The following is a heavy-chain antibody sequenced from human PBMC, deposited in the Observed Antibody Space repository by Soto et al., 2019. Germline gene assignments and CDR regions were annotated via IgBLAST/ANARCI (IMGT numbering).Heavy chain of an antibody. CDR2: IWYDGSNK. CDR1: GFTFSSYG. Sequence: QVQLVESGGGVVQPGRSLRLSRAASGFTFSSYGMHWVRQAPGKGLEWVAVIWYDGSNKYYADSVKGRFTISRDNSKNTLYLQMNSLRAEDTAVYYCARDGYSSGWYTGAFDIWGQGTMVTVSS. CDR3: ARDGYSSGWYTGAFDI. J-gene: IGHJ3*02. D-gene: IGHD6-19*01. V-gene: IGHV3-33*01.